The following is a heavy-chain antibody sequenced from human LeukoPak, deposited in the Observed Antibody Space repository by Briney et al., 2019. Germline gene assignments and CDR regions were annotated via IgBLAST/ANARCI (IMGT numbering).Heavy chain of an antibody. CDR1: GGSISNYY. V-gene: IGHV4-59*08. CDR2: IYYSGST. J-gene: IGHJ4*02. D-gene: IGHD3-10*01. CDR3: ARLFDSGTSDY. Sequence: PSETLSLTCTVSGGSISNYYWSWVRQPPGEGLEWIGYIYYSGSTNYNPSLKSRITISVDTSKNQFSLKLTSVTAADTAVYYCARLFDSGTSDYWGQGTLVTVSS.